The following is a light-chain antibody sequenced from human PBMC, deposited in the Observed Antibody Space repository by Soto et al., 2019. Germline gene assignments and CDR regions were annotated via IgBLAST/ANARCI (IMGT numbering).Light chain of an antibody. J-gene: IGKJ1*01. CDR2: VAS. V-gene: IGKV1-5*01. CDR3: QQYNNWPPET. Sequence: DIQMTQSPSTLSASVGDRVTITCRASQSISSWLAWYQQKPGKAPKLLIYVASTLQSGVPSRFSGSGSGTDFTLTISSLQSEDFAVYYCQQYNNWPPETFGQGTKVDIK. CDR1: QSISSW.